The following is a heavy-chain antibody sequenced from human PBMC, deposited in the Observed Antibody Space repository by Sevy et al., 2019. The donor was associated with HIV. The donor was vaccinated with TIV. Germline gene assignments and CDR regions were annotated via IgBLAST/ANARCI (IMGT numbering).Heavy chain of an antibody. CDR1: GFTFSSYA. CDR2: ISYDGSNK. D-gene: IGHD3-22*01. Sequence: GGSLRLSCAASGFTFSSYAMHWVRQAPGKGLEWVAVISYDGSNKYYADSVKGRFTISRDNSKNTLYLQMNSLRAEDTAVYYCARGRRITMIVVGGGGLDIWGQGTMVTVSS. CDR3: ARGRRITMIVVGGGGLDI. J-gene: IGHJ3*02. V-gene: IGHV3-30-3*01.